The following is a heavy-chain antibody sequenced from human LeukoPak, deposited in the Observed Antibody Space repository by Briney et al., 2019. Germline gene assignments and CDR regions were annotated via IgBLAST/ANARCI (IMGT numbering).Heavy chain of an antibody. CDR3: AKDRWKWELVPDV. J-gene: IGHJ6*04. CDR1: GFTFNNYA. D-gene: IGHD1-26*01. V-gene: IGHV3-23*01. Sequence: QTGGSLRLSCAASGFTFNNYAMSWVRQAPGRGLEWVSAISGSGGSTYYADSVKGRFTISRDNSKNTLYLQMNSLRAEDTAVYYCAKDRWKWELVPDVWGKGTTVTVSS. CDR2: ISGSGGST.